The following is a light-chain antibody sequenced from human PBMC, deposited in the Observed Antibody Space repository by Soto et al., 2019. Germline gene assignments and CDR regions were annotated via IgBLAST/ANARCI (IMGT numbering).Light chain of an antibody. CDR2: DVS. Sequence: QSALTQPRSVSGSPGQSVTISCTGTSNDVGGYNFVSWYQQHPGKVPKLFIYDVSRRPSGVPDRFSGSKSGNTAALTISGLQAEADADYYCSSYAGSYTVVFGGGTKLTVL. J-gene: IGLJ2*01. CDR1: SNDVGGYNF. V-gene: IGLV2-11*01. CDR3: SSYAGSYTVV.